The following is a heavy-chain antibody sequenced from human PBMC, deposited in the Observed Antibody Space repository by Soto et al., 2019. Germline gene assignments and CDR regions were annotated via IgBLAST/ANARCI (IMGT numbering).Heavy chain of an antibody. J-gene: IGHJ4*02. Sequence: EGQLLESGGGLVQPGGSLRLSCAASGFTFKAYAMTWVRQAPGKGLECVSVVSGSGESTYYTDSVKGRFTVSRDNSKNTVSLQLNSLSAEDTAIYYRARAGRGHVEYYFDSWGQGTRVTVSS. CDR3: ARAGRGHVEYYFDS. D-gene: IGHD6-6*01. CDR2: VSGSGEST. V-gene: IGHV3-23*01. CDR1: GFTFKAYA.